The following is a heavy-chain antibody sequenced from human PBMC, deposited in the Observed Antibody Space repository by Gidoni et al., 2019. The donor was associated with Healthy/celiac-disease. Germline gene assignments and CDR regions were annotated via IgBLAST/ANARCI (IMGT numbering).Heavy chain of an antibody. D-gene: IGHD2-21*01. CDR3: ARGGWGVSYCGGDCYWRDGSYMDV. J-gene: IGHJ6*03. CDR2: MNPNSGNT. Sequence: QVQLVQSGAAVKRPGASVRVSCKASGYTFTSYDINWLRQATGQGLEWMGWMNPNSGNTGYAQKFQGRVTMTRNTSISTAYMELSSLRSEDTAVYYCARGGWGVSYCGGDCYWRDGSYMDVWGKGTTVTVSS. V-gene: IGHV1-8*01. CDR1: GYTFTSYD.